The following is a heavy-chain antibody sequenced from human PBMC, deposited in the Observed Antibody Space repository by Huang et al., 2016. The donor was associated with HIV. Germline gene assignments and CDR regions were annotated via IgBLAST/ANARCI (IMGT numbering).Heavy chain of an antibody. V-gene: IGHV3-30*02. D-gene: IGHD3-10*01. CDR1: GFTFSSYG. J-gene: IGHJ3*02. Sequence: QVQLVESGGGVVQPGGSLRLSCAASGFTFSSYGMHWVRQAQGKGLEWVAFIRYDGSNKYYADSVRGRFTISRDNSKNTLYLQMNSRRAEDTAVYYCAKGSMANAFDIWGQGTMVTVSS. CDR2: IRYDGSNK. CDR3: AKGSMANAFDI.